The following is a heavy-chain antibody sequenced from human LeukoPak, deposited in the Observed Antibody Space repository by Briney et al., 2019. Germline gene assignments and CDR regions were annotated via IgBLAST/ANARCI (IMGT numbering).Heavy chain of an antibody. Sequence: SETLSLTCTVSGGSISSYYWSWIRQPPGKGLEWIGYIYYSGSTSYNPSLKSRVTISVDTSKNQFSLKLGSVTAADTAVYYCAKDQGLYDILTGYLDAFDIWGQGTMVTVSS. CDR3: AKDQGLYDILTGYLDAFDI. CDR1: GGSISSYY. CDR2: IYYSGST. J-gene: IGHJ3*02. D-gene: IGHD3-9*01. V-gene: IGHV4-59*01.